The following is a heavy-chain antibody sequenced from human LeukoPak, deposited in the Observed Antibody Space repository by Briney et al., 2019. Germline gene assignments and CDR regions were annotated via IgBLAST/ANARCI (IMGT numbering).Heavy chain of an antibody. Sequence: GGSLRLSCAASGFTFSSYSMNWVRQAPGKGLEWVSSISTSSSYIYYADSVKGRFTISRDNAKKSLYLQMNSLRAEDTAVYYCARDRGYSGYDFDYWGQGTLVTVSS. V-gene: IGHV3-21*01. D-gene: IGHD5-12*01. J-gene: IGHJ4*02. CDR3: ARDRGYSGYDFDY. CDR1: GFTFSSYS. CDR2: ISTSSSYI.